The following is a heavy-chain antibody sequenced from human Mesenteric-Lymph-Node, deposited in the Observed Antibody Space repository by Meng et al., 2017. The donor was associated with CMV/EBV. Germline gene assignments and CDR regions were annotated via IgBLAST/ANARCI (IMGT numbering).Heavy chain of an antibody. CDR3: ARDRGGLDI. CDR1: GFTVSSNY. CDR2: IYSGGST. D-gene: IGHD3-10*01. V-gene: IGHV3-53*01. J-gene: IGHJ3*02. Sequence: GESLKISCAASGFTVSSNYMSWVRQAPGKGLEWVSVIYSGGSTYYADSVKGRFTISRDNSKNTLYLQMNSLRAEDTGVYYCARDRGGLDIWGQGTMVTVSS.